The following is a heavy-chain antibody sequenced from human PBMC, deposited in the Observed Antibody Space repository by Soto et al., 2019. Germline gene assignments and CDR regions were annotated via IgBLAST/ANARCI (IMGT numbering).Heavy chain of an antibody. V-gene: IGHV3-23*01. CDR2: ISGSGGST. J-gene: IGHJ3*02. Sequence: GGSLRLSCAGSGFTFSSYAMSWVRQAPGKGLEWVSAISGSGGSTYYADSVKGRFTISRDNSKNTLYLQMNSLGAEDTAVYYCRFGGVYDYIWGSYPDPRDAFDIWGQGTMVTVSS. D-gene: IGHD3-16*02. CDR3: RFGGVYDYIWGSYPDPRDAFDI. CDR1: GFTFSSYA.